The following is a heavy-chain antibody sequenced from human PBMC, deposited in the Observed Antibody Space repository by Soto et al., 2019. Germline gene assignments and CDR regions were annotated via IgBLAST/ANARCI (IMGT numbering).Heavy chain of an antibody. V-gene: IGHV1-46*01. CDR2: SNPIGGSA. D-gene: IGHD2-15*01. CDR1: GYTFTSYY. CDR3: ARDHAVVAAHKHRPGFDX. Sequence: GASVKVSCNASGYTFTSYYMHWVRQAPGQGLEWRGISNPIGGSASYAHKFQGRVTMTRDTYTSTLYMELSSLRSEDTAVYYCARDHAVVAAHKHRPGFDXWGYGTLVTVSX. J-gene: IGHJ5*02.